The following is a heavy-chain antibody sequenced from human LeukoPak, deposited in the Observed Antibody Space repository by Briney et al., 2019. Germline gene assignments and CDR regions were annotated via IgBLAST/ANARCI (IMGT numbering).Heavy chain of an antibody. Sequence: SETLSLTCTVSGGSISSYYWSWIRQPPGKGLEWIGYIYYSGSTNYNPSLKSRITISVDTSKNQFSLKLRSVTAADTAVYYCARVTGYMIEDYFDYWGQGTLVTVSS. J-gene: IGHJ4*02. CDR1: GGSISSYY. V-gene: IGHV4-59*01. CDR2: IYYSGST. D-gene: IGHD3-22*01. CDR3: ARVTGYMIEDYFDY.